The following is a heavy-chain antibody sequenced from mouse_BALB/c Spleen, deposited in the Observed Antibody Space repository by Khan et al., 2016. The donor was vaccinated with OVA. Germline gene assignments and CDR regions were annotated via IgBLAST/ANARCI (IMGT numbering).Heavy chain of an antibody. CDR2: IWGGGST. V-gene: IGHV2-6-5*01. D-gene: IGHD1-1*02. CDR3: SKQIWSPYYGMDY. Sequence: QVQLKESGPGLVAPSQSLSITCTVSGFSLTDHGVSWIRQPPGKGLEWLGVIWGGGSTYYNSVLKSRLSISKDNSKRQVFLKMNSLQTHDTAIYYCSKQIWSPYYGMDYWGQGTSVTVSS. CDR1: GFSLTDHG. J-gene: IGHJ4*01.